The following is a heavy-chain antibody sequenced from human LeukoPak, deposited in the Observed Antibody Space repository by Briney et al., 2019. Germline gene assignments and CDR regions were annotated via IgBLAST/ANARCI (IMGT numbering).Heavy chain of an antibody. CDR3: ARPHYPGAVVSSDY. D-gene: IGHD6-19*01. V-gene: IGHV4-59*01. CDR2: IYYSGST. CDR1: GGSISGYY. Sequence: PSETLSLTCAVSGGSISGYYWSWIRQPPGKGLEWIGDIYYSGSTNYNPSLKSRVTISVDTSKNQFSLKLSSVTAADTAVYYCARPHYPGAVVSSDYWGQATLAT. J-gene: IGHJ4*02.